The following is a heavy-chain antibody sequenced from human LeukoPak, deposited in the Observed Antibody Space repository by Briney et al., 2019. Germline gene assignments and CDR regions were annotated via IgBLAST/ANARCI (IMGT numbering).Heavy chain of an antibody. D-gene: IGHD3-16*01. J-gene: IGHJ5*02. CDR1: GFTFSSYW. CDR3: ARTRTLPIAGGFDT. CDR2: ISTDGSST. Sequence: GGSLRLSCAASGFTFSSYWMHWVRQGPGKGLVWVSRISTDGSSTDYADSVKGRFTISRENAKNTLYLQMNSLRAEDTAVYYCARTRTLPIAGGFDTWGPGSLVTVSS. V-gene: IGHV3-74*01.